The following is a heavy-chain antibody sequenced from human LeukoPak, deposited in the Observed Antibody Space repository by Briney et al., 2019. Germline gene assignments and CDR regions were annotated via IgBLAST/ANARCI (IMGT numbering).Heavy chain of an antibody. J-gene: IGHJ6*02. CDR1: GFAFSSYA. CDR3: ARGPDSSSWAYYYYYGMDV. Sequence: GGSLRLSCAASGFAFSSYAMSWVRQAPGKGLEWVSTISGSGGRTYYADSVKGRFTISRDNSKNTLYLQMNSLRAEDTAVYYCARGPDSSSWAYYYYYGMDVWGQGTTVTVSS. CDR2: ISGSGGRT. D-gene: IGHD6-13*01. V-gene: IGHV3-23*01.